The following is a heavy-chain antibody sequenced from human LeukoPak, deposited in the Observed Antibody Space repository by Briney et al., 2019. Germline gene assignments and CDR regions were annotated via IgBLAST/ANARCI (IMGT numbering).Heavy chain of an antibody. D-gene: IGHD1-26*01. Sequence: GGSLRLSCTASGFTFGDYAMSWVRQAPGKGLEWVGFTRSKAYGGTAEYAASVKGRFTISRDDSKSIAYLQMNSLKTEDTAVYYCTKSGTAIVGTTAAYYFDYWGQGTLVTVSS. CDR2: TRSKAYGGTA. CDR3: TKSGTAIVGTTAAYYFDY. V-gene: IGHV3-49*04. CDR1: GFTFGDYA. J-gene: IGHJ4*02.